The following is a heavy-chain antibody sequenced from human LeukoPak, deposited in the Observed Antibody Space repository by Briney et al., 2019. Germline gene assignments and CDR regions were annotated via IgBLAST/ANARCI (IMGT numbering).Heavy chain of an antibody. V-gene: IGHV5-51*01. CDR3: ARQVVIPPVVISDFDY. Sequence: GESLKISCKGSGYSFTSYWIGWVRQMPGKGLEWMGIIYPGDSDTRYSPSFQGQVTISADKSISTAYLQWSSLKASDTAMYYCARQVVIPPVVISDFDYWGQGTLVTVSS. CDR1: GYSFTSYW. CDR2: IYPGDSDT. J-gene: IGHJ4*02. D-gene: IGHD3-22*01.